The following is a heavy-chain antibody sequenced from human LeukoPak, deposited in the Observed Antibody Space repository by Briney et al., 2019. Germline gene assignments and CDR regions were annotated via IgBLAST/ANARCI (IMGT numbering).Heavy chain of an antibody. V-gene: IGHV1-2*02. CDR2: INPHSGGA. D-gene: IGHD3-10*01. Sequence: ASVKVSCKTSGYTFTDFFIHWVRQAPGQGPEWMGWINPHSGGAEYAEKFQGRVTMTTDTSVRTAYMELSRLRSDDTAVYYCGRVGYYGSGNYYKGLDYWGQGTLVTVSS. J-gene: IGHJ4*02. CDR3: GRVGYYGSGNYYKGLDY. CDR1: GYTFTDFF.